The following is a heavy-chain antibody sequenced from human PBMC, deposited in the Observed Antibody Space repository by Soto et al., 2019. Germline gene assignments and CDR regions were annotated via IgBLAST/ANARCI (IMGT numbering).Heavy chain of an antibody. CDR1: GFTFTSSA. Sequence: SVKVSCKASGFTFTSSAVQWVRHARGQRLEWIGWIVVGSGNTNYAQKFQERVTITRDMSTSTAYMELSSLRSEDTAVYYCAAERYYDSSGYPTPAIDYWGQGTKVTVSS. J-gene: IGHJ4*02. CDR2: IVVGSGNT. CDR3: AAERYYDSSGYPTPAIDY. D-gene: IGHD3-22*01. V-gene: IGHV1-58*01.